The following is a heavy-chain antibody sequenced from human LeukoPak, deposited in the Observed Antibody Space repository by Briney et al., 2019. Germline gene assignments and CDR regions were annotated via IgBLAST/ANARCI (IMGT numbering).Heavy chain of an antibody. V-gene: IGHV4-59*01. D-gene: IGHD3-16*01. Sequence: SETLSLTCTVSSGSISSYYWSWIRQPPGKGLEWIGYIYYSGSTNYNPSLKSRVTISVDTSKNQFSLKLSSVTAADTAVYYCARVADLYYDYVWGSPNWFDPWGQGTLVTVSS. CDR3: ARVADLYYDYVWGSPNWFDP. CDR2: IYYSGST. J-gene: IGHJ5*02. CDR1: SGSISSYY.